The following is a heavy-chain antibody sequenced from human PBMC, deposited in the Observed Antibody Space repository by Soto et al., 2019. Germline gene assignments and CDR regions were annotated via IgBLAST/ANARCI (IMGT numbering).Heavy chain of an antibody. CDR2: ISAYNGNT. CDR1: GYTFTSYG. D-gene: IGHD2-15*01. CDR3: AITPPYCSGGSCYVYYYYGMDV. J-gene: IGHJ6*02. Sequence: QVQLVQSGAEVKKPGASVKVSCKASGYTFTSYGISWVRQAPGQGLEWMGWISAYNGNTNYAQKLQGRVTMTTDTSTSTAYMDLRSLRSDDTALYYCAITPPYCSGGSCYVYYYYGMDVWGQGTTVTVSS. V-gene: IGHV1-18*01.